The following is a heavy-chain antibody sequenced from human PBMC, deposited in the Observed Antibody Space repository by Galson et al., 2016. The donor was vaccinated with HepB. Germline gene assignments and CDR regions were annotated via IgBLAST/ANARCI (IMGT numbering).Heavy chain of an antibody. CDR2: VGSDGTTK. CDR3: AVNLFDS. V-gene: IGHV3-33*01. CDR1: GFTFSTYG. D-gene: IGHD1-14*01. J-gene: IGHJ4*02. Sequence: SLRLSCAASGFTFSTYGMHWVRQAPGKGLDWVAVVGSDGTTKYYADSVKDRFTISRDNSKNTLYLQMNSLRAEDTAVYYFAVNLFDSWGQGTLVTVSS.